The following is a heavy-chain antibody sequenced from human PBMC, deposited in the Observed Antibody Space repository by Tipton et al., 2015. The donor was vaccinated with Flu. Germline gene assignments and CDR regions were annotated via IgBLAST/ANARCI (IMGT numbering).Heavy chain of an antibody. V-gene: IGHV6-1*01. Sequence: GLVKPSQTLSLTCVISGDSVSGNSAAWTWFRQSPSRGLEWLGRTYFRSKWNTEYAASVRSRITIDRDTSKNQFSLHLNSMTPEDTAVFYCARQPHPTSPGDNWFDPWGQGILVTVSS. CDR3: ARQPHPTSPGDNWFDP. D-gene: IGHD3-10*01. CDR1: GDSVSGNSAA. J-gene: IGHJ5*02. CDR2: TYFRSKWNT.